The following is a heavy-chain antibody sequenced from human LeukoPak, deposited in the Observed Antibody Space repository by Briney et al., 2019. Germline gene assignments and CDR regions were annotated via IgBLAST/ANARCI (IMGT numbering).Heavy chain of an antibody. Sequence: ASVKVSCKASGYTFTSYGISWVRQAPGQGLEWMGWINAGNGNTKYSQKFQGRVTITRDTSASTAYMELSSLRSEDTAVYYCARDGVAQGGATNFDYWGQGTLVTVSS. CDR3: ARDGVAQGGATNFDY. J-gene: IGHJ4*02. V-gene: IGHV1-3*01. D-gene: IGHD2-15*01. CDR1: GYTFTSYG. CDR2: INAGNGNT.